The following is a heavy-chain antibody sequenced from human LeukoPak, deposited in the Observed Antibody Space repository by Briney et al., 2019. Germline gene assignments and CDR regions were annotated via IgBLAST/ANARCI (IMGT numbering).Heavy chain of an antibody. J-gene: IGHJ5*02. Sequence: GGSLRLSCAASGFTFRNNGMHWVRQAPGKGLEWVAFLRFDESDKFYGDSVKGRFTISRDISKNTLFLQMNGLRVEDTAVYYCVKDHPVLHPWGQGTLVTVSS. V-gene: IGHV3-30*02. CDR2: LRFDESDK. D-gene: IGHD3-3*01. CDR1: GFTFRNNG. CDR3: VKDHPVLHP.